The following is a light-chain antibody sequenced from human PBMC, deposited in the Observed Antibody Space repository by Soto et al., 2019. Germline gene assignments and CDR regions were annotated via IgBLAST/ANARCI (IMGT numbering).Light chain of an antibody. CDR2: DVS. V-gene: IGKV1-12*01. CDR1: QAVNSW. J-gene: IGKJ5*01. Sequence: AQPPCSISASVRCRVAITRLASQAVNSWLAWFQQKPGMDPKFVIYDVSSLQSGVTSRFSGSGFGTEFTLTISSLQPEDFATYYCQKSNNHPITGGQGTRREIK. CDR3: QKSNNHPIT.